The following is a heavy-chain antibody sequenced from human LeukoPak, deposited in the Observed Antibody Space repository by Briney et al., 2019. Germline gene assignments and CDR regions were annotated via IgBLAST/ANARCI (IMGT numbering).Heavy chain of an antibody. V-gene: IGHV1-8*02. CDR2: MNPNSGNT. CDR1: GYTFTSYY. J-gene: IGHJ5*02. Sequence: ASVKVSCKASGYTFTSYYMHWVRQATGQGLEWMGWMNPNSGNTGYAQKFQGRVTMTRNTSISTAYMELSSLRSEDTAVYYCARRRLRDLWFDPWGQGTLVTVSS. CDR3: ARRRLRDLWFDP.